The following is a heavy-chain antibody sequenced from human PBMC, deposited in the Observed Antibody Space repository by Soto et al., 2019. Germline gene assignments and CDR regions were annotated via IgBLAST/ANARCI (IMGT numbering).Heavy chain of an antibody. J-gene: IGHJ5*02. V-gene: IGHV4-4*02. CDR1: SGSISSSNW. CDR2: IYHSGST. CDR3: AERGKYCSSTSCYIINWFDP. D-gene: IGHD2-2*02. Sequence: QVQLQESGPGLVKPSGTLSLTCAVSSGSISSSNWWSWVRQPPGKGLEWIGEIYHSGSTNYNPSLTSRVTISVDKSKNQFSLKLSSVTAADTAVYYYAERGKYCSSTSCYIINWFDPWGQGTLVTVSS.